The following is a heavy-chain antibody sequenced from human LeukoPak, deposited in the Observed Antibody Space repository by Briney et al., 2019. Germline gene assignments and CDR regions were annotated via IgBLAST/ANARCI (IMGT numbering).Heavy chain of an antibody. J-gene: IGHJ4*02. CDR1: GFTFSSYS. CDR2: ISSSSSYV. Sequence: GALRLSCAASGFTFSSYSMNWVRQAPGKGLEWVSSISSSSSYVYYADSVKGRFTISRDNAKNSLYLQMNSLRAEDTAVYYCARDDGGREYYFDYWGQGTLVTVSS. CDR3: ARDDGGREYYFDY. D-gene: IGHD3-10*01. V-gene: IGHV3-21*01.